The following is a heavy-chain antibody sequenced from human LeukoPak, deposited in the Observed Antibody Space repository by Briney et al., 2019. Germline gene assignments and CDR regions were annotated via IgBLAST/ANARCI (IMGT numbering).Heavy chain of an antibody. CDR2: IWYEGSNK. V-gene: IGHV3-33*06. J-gene: IGHJ4*02. CDR3: AKERLGYCSGGSCYVFDY. D-gene: IGHD2-15*01. Sequence: GGSLRLSCAASGFTFRSYGMHWVRQAPGKGLEGVAVIWYEGSNKYYADSVKGRFTISRDNSKNTLYLQMNSLRAEDTAVYYCAKERLGYCSGGSCYVFDYWGQGTLVTVSS. CDR1: GFTFRSYG.